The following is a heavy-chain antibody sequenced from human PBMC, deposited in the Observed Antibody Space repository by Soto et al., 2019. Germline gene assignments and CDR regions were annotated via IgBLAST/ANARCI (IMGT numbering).Heavy chain of an antibody. CDR1: GFTFSDYG. CDR3: AKALLRRYDLLTGLEY. D-gene: IGHD3-9*01. J-gene: IGHJ4*02. V-gene: IGHV3-30*18. Sequence: QVQLVESGGGVVQPGRSLRLSCAASGFTFSDYGIHWVRQAPGKGLEWVGIISYDGSKKYYADSVKGRFTISRDNSKNTLDLQMSSLRAEDMAVYFCAKALLRRYDLLTGLEYWGQGTLVTVSS. CDR2: ISYDGSKK.